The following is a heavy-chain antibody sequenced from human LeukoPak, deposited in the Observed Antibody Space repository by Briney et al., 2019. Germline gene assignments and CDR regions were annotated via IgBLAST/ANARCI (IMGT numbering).Heavy chain of an antibody. CDR2: IYTSGST. V-gene: IGHV4-4*07. CDR1: GGSISSYY. CDR3: ARDWRDYYDSSGHHYYYGMDV. D-gene: IGHD3-22*01. Sequence: SETLSLTCTVSGGSISSYYWSWIRQPAGQGLEWIGRIYTSGSTNYNPSLKSRVTMSVDTSKNQFSLKLSSVTAADTAVYYCARDWRDYYDSSGHHYYYGMDVWGQGTTVTVSS. J-gene: IGHJ6*02.